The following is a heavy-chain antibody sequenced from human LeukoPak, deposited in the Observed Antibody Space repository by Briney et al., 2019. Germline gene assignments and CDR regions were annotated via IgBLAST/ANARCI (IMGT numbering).Heavy chain of an antibody. CDR2: ISAGSSNK. D-gene: IGHD1-26*01. V-gene: IGHV3-23*01. CDR3: AKGKAVVGATGPDY. J-gene: IGHJ4*02. CDR1: GLTFSGFA. Sequence: GGSLRLSCAASGLTFSGFAMSWVRQAPGRGLEWVSSISAGSSNKYYADSVKGRSTISRDNSKNTLYLQVNSLRAEDTAIYYCAKGKAVVGATGPDYWGQGTLVTVSS.